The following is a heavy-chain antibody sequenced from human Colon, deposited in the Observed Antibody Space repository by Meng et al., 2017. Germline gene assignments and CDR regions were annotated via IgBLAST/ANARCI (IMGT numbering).Heavy chain of an antibody. CDR3: AREGAVVTTIGGGYFDY. J-gene: IGHJ4*02. CDR2: ISSTTRYI. D-gene: IGHD2-21*02. CDR1: GFTLTGYS. Sequence: EVQLVESGGGLVKPGGSLRLSCAASGFTLTGYSMNWVRQASGKGLEWVSYISSTTRYIYYADSLKGRFTISRDNAKNSLYLQMNSLRAEDTAVYYCAREGAVVTTIGGGYFDYWGQGILVTVSS. V-gene: IGHV3-21*01.